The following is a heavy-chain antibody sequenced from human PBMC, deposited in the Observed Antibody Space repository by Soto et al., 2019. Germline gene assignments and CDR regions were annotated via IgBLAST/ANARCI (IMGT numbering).Heavy chain of an antibody. Sequence: SETLSLTCAVYDGSLSYYYWSWIRQPPGKGLEWIGEINHHGSTNYNPSLKSRVTISVDTSKSQFSLNLISVTAADTAVYYCARGXGPDFWGQGTLVT. CDR3: ARGXGPDF. J-gene: IGHJ4*02. CDR1: DGSLSYYY. D-gene: IGHD2-15*01. V-gene: IGHV4-34*01. CDR2: INHHGST.